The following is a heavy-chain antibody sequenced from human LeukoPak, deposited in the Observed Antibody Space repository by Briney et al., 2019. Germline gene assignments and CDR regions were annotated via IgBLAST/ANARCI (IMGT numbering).Heavy chain of an antibody. V-gene: IGHV3-23*01. D-gene: IGHD4-23*01. CDR2: FSGTGGYI. CDR1: GFTFADYA. CDR3: ARGYGGNAGAFDI. J-gene: IGHJ3*02. Sequence: PGGSLRLSCVGSGFTFADYAMSWVRQAPGKGLEWVSAFSGTGGYIYYADSVKGRFTVSRDNSKSTLYLQMDSLRAEDTAVYYCARGYGGNAGAFDIWGQGTMVTVSS.